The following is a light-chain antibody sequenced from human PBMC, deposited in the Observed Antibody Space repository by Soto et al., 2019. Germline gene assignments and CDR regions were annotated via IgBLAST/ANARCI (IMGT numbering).Light chain of an antibody. CDR1: SSDIGNYNY. CDR2: AVS. V-gene: IGLV2-14*01. J-gene: IGLJ2*01. CDR3: SSYTSSSTLDVV. Sequence: QSALTQPASVSGSPGQSVTISCTGTSSDIGNYNYVSWYQQHPGKAPKLMIYAVSYRPSGVSNRFSGSKSGNTASLTISGLQAEDEAYYHCSSYTSSSTLDVVFGGGTKLTVL.